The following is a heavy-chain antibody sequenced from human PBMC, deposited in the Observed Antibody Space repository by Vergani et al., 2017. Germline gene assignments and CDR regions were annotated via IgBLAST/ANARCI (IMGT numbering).Heavy chain of an antibody. D-gene: IGHD2-21*01. J-gene: IGHJ5*02. Sequence: QVHLQESGPGVVKPSDTLSLTCTVSGGSMSDFYWTWIRQPAGRGLEWVGRIYPNGNGNYNKSIRSRLTMSIDTSRSHFSLSLSSVTAADTAVYYCARGKCGVNCPKCSCLAPWGRGILVTVSS. CDR2: IYPNGNG. V-gene: IGHV4-4*07. CDR1: GGSMSDFY. CDR3: ARGKCGVNCPKCSCLAP.